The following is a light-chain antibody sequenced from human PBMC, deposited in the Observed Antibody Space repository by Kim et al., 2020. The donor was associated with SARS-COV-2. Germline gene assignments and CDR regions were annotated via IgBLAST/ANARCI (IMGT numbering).Light chain of an antibody. Sequence: QSVLTQPPSASGTPGQRVTISCSGTSSNIGSNTVNWYQQLPGTAPELLIFSNNERPSGVPDRFSGSKSGTSASLAISGLQSEDEADYYCAVWDDSLTGSWVFGGGTKLTVL. CDR3: AVWDDSLTGSWV. CDR2: SNN. J-gene: IGLJ3*02. V-gene: IGLV1-44*01. CDR1: SSNIGSNT.